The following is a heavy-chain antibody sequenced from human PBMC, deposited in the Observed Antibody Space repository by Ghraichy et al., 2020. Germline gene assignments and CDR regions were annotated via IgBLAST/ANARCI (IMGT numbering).Heavy chain of an antibody. CDR2: ISWNSGSI. CDR3: AKDTRGYSYGYGMDV. CDR1: GFTFDDYA. J-gene: IGHJ6*02. V-gene: IGHV3-9*01. D-gene: IGHD5-18*01. Sequence: GGSLRLSCAASGFTFDDYAMHWVRQAPGKGLEWVSGISWNSGSIGYADSVKGRFTISRDNAKNSLYLQMNSLRAEDTALYYCAKDTRGYSYGYGMDVWGQGTTVTVSS.